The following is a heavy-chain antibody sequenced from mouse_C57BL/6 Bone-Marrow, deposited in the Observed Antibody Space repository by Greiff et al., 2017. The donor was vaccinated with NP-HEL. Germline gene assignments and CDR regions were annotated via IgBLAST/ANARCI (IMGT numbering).Heavy chain of an antibody. Sequence: DVQLVESGGGLVKPGGSLKLSCAASGFTFSDYGMHWVRQAPEKGLEWVAYISSGSSTIYYADTVKGRFTISRDNAKNTLFLQMTSLRSEDTAMYYCARRRTTVVEKGLGAMDYWGQGTSVTVSS. V-gene: IGHV5-17*01. CDR1: GFTFSDYG. J-gene: IGHJ4*01. CDR2: ISSGSSTI. D-gene: IGHD1-1*01. CDR3: ARRRTTVVEKGLGAMDY.